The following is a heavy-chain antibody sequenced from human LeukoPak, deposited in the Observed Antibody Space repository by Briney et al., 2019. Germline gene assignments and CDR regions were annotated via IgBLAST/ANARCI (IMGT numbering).Heavy chain of an antibody. V-gene: IGHV4-59*01. J-gene: IGHJ3*02. CDR3: ARDRTGRWLQFHLGYNAFDI. CDR2: IYYRGRT. D-gene: IGHD5-12*01. CDR1: GGSISSYY. Sequence: SETLSLTCTVSGGSISSYYWSWMRQPPGRGREGSGDIYYRGRTNYNPSLKRRVTISVDTSKKQCSLKLSSVTAADTAVYYCARDRTGRWLQFHLGYNAFDIWGQGTMVTVSS.